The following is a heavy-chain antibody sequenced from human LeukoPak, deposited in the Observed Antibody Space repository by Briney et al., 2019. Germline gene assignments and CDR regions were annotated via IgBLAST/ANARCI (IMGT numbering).Heavy chain of an antibody. V-gene: IGHV4-4*02. CDR2: IYHSGST. CDR1: GGSISSSNW. CDR3: ARDIVGATEDAFDI. D-gene: IGHD1-26*01. Sequence: PSETLSLTCAVSGGSISSSNWWSWVRQPPGKGLEWIGEIYHSGSTNYNPSLKSRVTISVDKSENQFSLKLSSVTAADTAVYYCARDIVGATEDAFDIWGQGTMVTVSS. J-gene: IGHJ3*02.